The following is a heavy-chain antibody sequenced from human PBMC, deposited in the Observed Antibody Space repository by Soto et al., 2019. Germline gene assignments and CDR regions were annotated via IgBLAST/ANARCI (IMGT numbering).Heavy chain of an antibody. CDR2: IIPIFCKA. D-gene: IGHD2-21*02. CDR3: ARAYGGNSGPLDY. CDR1: GGTFSSYA. Sequence: GASVKVSCKASGGTFSSYAISWVRQAPGQGLEWMGGIIPIFCKANYAQKFQGRVTITTDESTSTAYMELRSLRSDDTAVYYCARAYGGNSGPLDYWGQGTLVTVSS. V-gene: IGHV1-69*05. J-gene: IGHJ4*02.